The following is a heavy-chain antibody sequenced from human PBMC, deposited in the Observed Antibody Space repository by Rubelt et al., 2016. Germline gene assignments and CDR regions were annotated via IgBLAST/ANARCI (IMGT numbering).Heavy chain of an antibody. CDR1: GGSFSGYY. CDR3: ADYSNYEQEYYYYGMDV. Sequence: QVQLQQWGAGLLKPSETLSLTCAVYGGSFSGYYWNWIRQPPGKGLEWIGEINHSGSTNYNPSLKSRVTIAVATSKNQFSLKRSSVTAADTAVYYCADYSNYEQEYYYYGMDVWGQGTTVTVSS. CDR2: INHSGST. J-gene: IGHJ6*02. V-gene: IGHV4-34*01. D-gene: IGHD4-11*01.